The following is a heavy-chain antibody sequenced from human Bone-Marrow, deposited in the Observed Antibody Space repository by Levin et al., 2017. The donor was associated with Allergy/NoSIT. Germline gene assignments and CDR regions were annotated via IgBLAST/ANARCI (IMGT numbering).Heavy chain of an antibody. Sequence: SVKVSCKASGGTFSSYAITWVRQAPGQGLEWMGGIVPMFGTSDYAQKFLGRVTITADTSTSTAYIELRSLRSDDTAMYYCVRGLGQSSVGFDYWGQGTLITVSS. V-gene: IGHV1-69*06. CDR2: IVPMFGTS. J-gene: IGHJ4*02. D-gene: IGHD3-22*01. CDR3: VRGLGQSSVGFDY. CDR1: GGTFSSYA.